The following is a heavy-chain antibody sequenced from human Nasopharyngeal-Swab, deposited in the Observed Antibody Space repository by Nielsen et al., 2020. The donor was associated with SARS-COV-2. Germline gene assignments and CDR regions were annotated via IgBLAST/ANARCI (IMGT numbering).Heavy chain of an antibody. J-gene: IGHJ6*03. CDR1: GFTFSSYA. V-gene: IGHV3-23*01. CDR2: ISGSGGST. Sequence: GGSLRLSCAASGFTFSSYAMSWVRQAPGKGLEWVSAISGSGGSTYYADSVKGRFTISRDNSKNTLYLQMNSLGAEDTAVYFCAKGGYGSGSYYPHMDVWGKGTTVTVSS. CDR3: AKGGYGSGSYYPHMDV. D-gene: IGHD3-10*01.